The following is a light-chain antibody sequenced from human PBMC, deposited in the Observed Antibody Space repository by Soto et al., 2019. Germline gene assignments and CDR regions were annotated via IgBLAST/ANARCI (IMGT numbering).Light chain of an antibody. CDR1: SSDIGAYNF. CDR3: TSWTTSTTMI. J-gene: IGLJ2*01. Sequence: QSALTQPASVSGSPGQSITISCTGTSSDIGAYNFVSWYQQHPGKAPKLMLYDVNIRPSGVSNRFSGSKSGNTASLTISGLQAGDEADYYCTSWTTSTTMIFGGVTKVTVL. CDR2: DVN. V-gene: IGLV2-14*03.